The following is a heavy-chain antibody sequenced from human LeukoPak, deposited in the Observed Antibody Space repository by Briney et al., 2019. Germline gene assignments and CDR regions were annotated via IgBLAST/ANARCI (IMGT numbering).Heavy chain of an antibody. CDR3: ARHVVDLGIEGAPSWSDP. J-gene: IGHJ5*02. Sequence: SVKVSCKASGGTFSSYAISWVRQAPGQGLEWMGGIIPIFGTANYAQKFQGRVTITADESTSTAYMELSSLRSEDTATYYCARHVVDLGIEGAPSWSDPWGQGTLVTVSS. CDR2: IIPIFGTA. D-gene: IGHD1-26*01. V-gene: IGHV1-69*01. CDR1: GGTFSSYA.